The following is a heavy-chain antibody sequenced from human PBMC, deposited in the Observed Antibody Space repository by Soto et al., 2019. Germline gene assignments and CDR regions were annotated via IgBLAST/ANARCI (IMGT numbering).Heavy chain of an antibody. CDR2: IIPILGIA. CDR1: GGTFSSYT. Sequence: ASVKVSCKASGGTFSSYTISWVRQAPGQGLEWMGRIIPILGIANYAQKFQGRVTITADKSTSTAYMELSSLRSEDTAVYYCARGTTGTTWYNWFDPWGQGTLVTVSS. CDR3: ARGTTGTTWYNWFDP. D-gene: IGHD1-1*01. J-gene: IGHJ5*02. V-gene: IGHV1-69*02.